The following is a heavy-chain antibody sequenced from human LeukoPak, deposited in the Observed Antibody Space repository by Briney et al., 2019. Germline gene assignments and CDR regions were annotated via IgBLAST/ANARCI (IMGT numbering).Heavy chain of an antibody. Sequence: SETLSLTCAVYGGSFSGYYWSWIRQPPGKGLEWIGEINHSGSTNYNPSLKSRVTISVDTSKNQFSLKLSSVTAADTAVYYCARVGRRGWRQLLHAFDIWGQGTMVTVSS. D-gene: IGHD5-24*01. CDR1: GGSFSGYY. V-gene: IGHV4-34*01. CDR2: INHSGST. J-gene: IGHJ3*02. CDR3: ARVGRRGWRQLLHAFDI.